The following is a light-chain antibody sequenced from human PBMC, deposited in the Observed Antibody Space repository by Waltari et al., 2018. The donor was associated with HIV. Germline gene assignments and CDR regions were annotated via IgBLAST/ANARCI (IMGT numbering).Light chain of an antibody. CDR3: ASHAGSKDV. Sequence: QSALTQPPYASGSPGQSVTISCTGTSSDVGGYNFVSWYQQHPGKAPKLMIYDVTKRPSGFPDRFSGSKSGNTASLTVSGLQAEDEADYYCASHAGSKDVVGGGTRLTVL. CDR2: DVT. CDR1: SSDVGGYNF. J-gene: IGLJ2*01. V-gene: IGLV2-8*01.